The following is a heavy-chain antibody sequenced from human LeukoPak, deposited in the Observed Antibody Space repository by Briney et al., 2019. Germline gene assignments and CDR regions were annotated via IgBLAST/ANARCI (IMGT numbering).Heavy chain of an antibody. J-gene: IGHJ6*03. Sequence: PGGSLRLSCAASGFTINNHGMHWVRQAPGKGLEWVAVISYDGSNKYYADSVKGRFTISRDNSKNTLYLQMNSLRAEDTAVYYCARVRQSPQIQLYYYYMDVWGKGTTVTVSS. CDR2: ISYDGSNK. V-gene: IGHV3-30*03. D-gene: IGHD1-1*01. CDR1: GFTINNHG. CDR3: ARVRQSPQIQLYYYYMDV.